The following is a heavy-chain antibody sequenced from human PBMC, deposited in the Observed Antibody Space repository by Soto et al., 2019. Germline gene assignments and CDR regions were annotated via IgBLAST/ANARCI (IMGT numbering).Heavy chain of an antibody. V-gene: IGHV1-18*01. J-gene: IGHJ5*02. CDR3: ARGGIAVAGEGWFDP. CDR1: GYTFTSYG. D-gene: IGHD6-19*01. CDR2: ISDYTGNT. Sequence: QVQLVQSGAEVKKPGASVKVSCKASGYTFTSYGISWVRQAPGQGLEWMGWISDYTGNTNYAQKPHGRFTMTTDPSTSTAYRELRSLRSDETAVYYCARGGIAVAGEGWFDPWGQGTLVTVSS.